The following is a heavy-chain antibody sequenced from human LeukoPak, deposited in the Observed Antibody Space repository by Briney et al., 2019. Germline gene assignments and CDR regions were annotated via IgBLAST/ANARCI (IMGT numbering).Heavy chain of an antibody. J-gene: IGHJ1*01. CDR2: ISSDGATQ. Sequence: PGRSLRLSCAASGFTFDNYGMHWVRQAPGKGLEWVADISSDGATQYYADSVKGRFTISRDNSKNTLNLQMNSLRPGDTAVYYCAKGCLGGGNCFFFQHWGQGTLVTVSS. CDR3: AKGCLGGGNCFFFQH. V-gene: IGHV3-30*18. CDR1: GFTFDNYG. D-gene: IGHD2-15*01.